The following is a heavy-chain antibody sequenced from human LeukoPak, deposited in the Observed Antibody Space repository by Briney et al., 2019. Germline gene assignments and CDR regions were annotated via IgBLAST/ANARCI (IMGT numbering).Heavy chain of an antibody. CDR2: IHASGST. Sequence: SETLSLTCTVSGGSISSYYWTWIRQPAGKGPEWIGRIHASGSTNYNPSLKSRVNMSVDTSKNQFSLRLNSVSAADTAVYYCARVTDPRYNWFDPWGQGTLVTVSS. D-gene: IGHD2-21*02. CDR1: GGSISSYY. CDR3: ARVTDPRYNWFDP. V-gene: IGHV4-4*07. J-gene: IGHJ5*02.